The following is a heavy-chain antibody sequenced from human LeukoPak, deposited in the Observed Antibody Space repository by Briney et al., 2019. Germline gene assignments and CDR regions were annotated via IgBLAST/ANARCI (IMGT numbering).Heavy chain of an antibody. V-gene: IGHV1-8*01. D-gene: IGHD2-2*01. J-gene: IGHJ5*02. CDR2: MNPNSGNT. CDR1: GYTFTSYD. CDR3: ARRDVVVPAAMVTFDP. Sequence: ASVKVSCKASGYTFTSYDINWVRQATGQGLEWMGWMNPNSGNTGYAQKFQGRVTMTRKTSISTAYMELSSLRSEDTAVYYCARRDVVVPAAMVTFDPWGQGTLVSVSS.